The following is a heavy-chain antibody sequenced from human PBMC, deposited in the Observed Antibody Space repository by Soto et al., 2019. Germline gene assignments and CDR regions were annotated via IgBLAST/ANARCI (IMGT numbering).Heavy chain of an antibody. CDR1: GFTFSDYY. J-gene: IGHJ6*03. CDR2: ISSSGSTI. V-gene: IGHV3-11*01. CDR3: ARDRSGGYCSGGSCYPGNYYYYMDV. D-gene: IGHD2-15*01. Sequence: GGSLRLSCAASGFTFSDYYMSWIRQAPGKGLEWVSYISSSGSTIYYADSVKGRFTISRDNAKNSLYLQMNSLRAEDTAVYYCARDRSGGYCSGGSCYPGNYYYYMDVWGKGTTVTVSS.